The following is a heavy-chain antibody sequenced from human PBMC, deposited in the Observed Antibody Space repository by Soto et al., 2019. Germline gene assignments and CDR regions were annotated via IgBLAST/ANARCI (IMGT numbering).Heavy chain of an antibody. Sequence: QVQLVESGGRVVLPGGSLRLSCAASGFTFSTYGMHWVRQAPGKGPDWVAVIWYDGTNKYYADSVKGRFTISRDNSKNTVYLQMNSLRVEDTAVYYCARDFASGYYYDAFDFWGHGTLVTVSS. V-gene: IGHV3-33*01. CDR2: IWYDGTNK. D-gene: IGHD3-3*01. CDR1: GFTFSTYG. CDR3: ARDFASGYYYDAFDF. J-gene: IGHJ3*01.